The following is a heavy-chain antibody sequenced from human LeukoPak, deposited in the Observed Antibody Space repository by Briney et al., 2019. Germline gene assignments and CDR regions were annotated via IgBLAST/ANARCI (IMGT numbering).Heavy chain of an antibody. CDR1: AFTFSDYG. D-gene: IGHD3-22*01. CDR2: IWYDGSNK. Sequence: PGGSLRLSCTASAFTFSDYGMHWVRQPPGKGLEWVAIIWYDGSNKKYEDSVKGRFTISRDNSKNTLYLQMNSLRAEDTAVYYCARGVDYYENSGTIDYWGQGTLVTVSS. CDR3: ARGVDYYENSGTIDY. J-gene: IGHJ4*02. V-gene: IGHV3-33*01.